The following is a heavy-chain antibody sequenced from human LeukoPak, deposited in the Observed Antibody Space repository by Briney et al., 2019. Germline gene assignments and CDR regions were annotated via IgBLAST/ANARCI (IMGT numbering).Heavy chain of an antibody. Sequence: SETLSHTCTVSGGSIATYYWTWIRQPPGKGLEWIGYIYYTGNTNYNPSLESRVTMSVDTSKKEFSLKISSVTAADTAVYFCASGSVVTALDQWGQGTLVTVSS. CDR3: ASGSVVTALDQ. D-gene: IGHD2-21*02. V-gene: IGHV4-59*01. CDR1: GGSIATYY. CDR2: IYYTGNT. J-gene: IGHJ4*02.